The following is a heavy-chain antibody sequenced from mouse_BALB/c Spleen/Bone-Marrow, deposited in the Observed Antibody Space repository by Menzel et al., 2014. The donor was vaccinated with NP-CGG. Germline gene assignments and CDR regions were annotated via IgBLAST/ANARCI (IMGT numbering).Heavy chain of an antibody. V-gene: IGHV7-3*02. CDR2: IRNKAKGYTS. Sequence: EVMLVESGGGLVQPGGSLRLSCAPSGFTFTDYYMSWVRQPPGKALEWLGFIRNKAKGYTSENSASVKGRFTISRDNSQSILYLQMNTLRAEDSATYYCARDINYDIYWYFDVWGAGTTVTVSS. CDR3: ARDINYDIYWYFDV. CDR1: GFTFTDYY. J-gene: IGHJ1*01. D-gene: IGHD2-4*01.